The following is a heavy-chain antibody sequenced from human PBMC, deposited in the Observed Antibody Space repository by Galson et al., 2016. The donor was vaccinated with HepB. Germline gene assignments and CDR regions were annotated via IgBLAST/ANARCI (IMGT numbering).Heavy chain of an antibody. CDR2: INGASKAM. Sequence: SLRLSCAASGFTFRSHSMNWVRQVPGKGLEWVSYINGASKAMYYAASVKGRFTISRDNAKSSVYLQMNSLRAEDTAVYYCARDHNWTNDYWGQGTLVTVSS. D-gene: IGHD1-1*01. CDR3: ARDHNWTNDY. V-gene: IGHV3-48*01. J-gene: IGHJ4*02. CDR1: GFTFRSHS.